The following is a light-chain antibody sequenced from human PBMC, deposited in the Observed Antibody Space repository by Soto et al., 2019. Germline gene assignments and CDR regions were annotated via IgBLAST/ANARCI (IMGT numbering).Light chain of an antibody. V-gene: IGKV1-5*03. J-gene: IGKJ4*01. Sequence: IQRTQSPSTLSGSVGDRVTITCRAGQTISSWLAWYQQKPGKAPKLLIYKASTLKSGVPSRFSGSGSGTDFTLTISSLQPEDFATYHCQQANSFPLTFGGGSKVDIK. CDR1: QTISSW. CDR2: KAS. CDR3: QQANSFPLT.